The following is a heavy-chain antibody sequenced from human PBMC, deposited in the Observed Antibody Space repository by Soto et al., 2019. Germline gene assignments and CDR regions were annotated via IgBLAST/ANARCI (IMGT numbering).Heavy chain of an antibody. CDR2: IYHSGTT. CDR3: PRTDPVGYYTY. D-gene: IGHD3-3*01. CDR1: GDSISSGYH. Sequence: SETLSLTCAFSGDSISSGYHWAWIRQPPGKGLEWVASIYHSGTTYYNPSLTSRVTISVDTSKNQFSLKLTSVTAADSAVYYCPRTDPVGYYTYFGQGKLVTVSS. J-gene: IGHJ4*02. V-gene: IGHV4-38-2*01.